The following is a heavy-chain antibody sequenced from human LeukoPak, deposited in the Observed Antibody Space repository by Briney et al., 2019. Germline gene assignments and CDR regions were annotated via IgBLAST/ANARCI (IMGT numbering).Heavy chain of an antibody. J-gene: IGHJ4*02. D-gene: IGHD2-21*01. CDR3: ARDFFPIVDSTWYEIGY. Sequence: GGSLRLSCAASEFTFRSHVMSWVRQAPGKGLEWISAIVGSGSTTHYADSVKGRFTISRDNSKNTLYLQMDSLRSEDTAVYYCARDFFPIVDSTWYEIGYWGQGTLVTVSS. CDR2: IVGSGSTT. CDR1: EFTFRSHV. V-gene: IGHV3-23*01.